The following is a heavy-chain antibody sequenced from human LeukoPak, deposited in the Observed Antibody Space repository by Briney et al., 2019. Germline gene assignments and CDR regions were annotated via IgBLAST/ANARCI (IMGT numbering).Heavy chain of an antibody. CDR1: GYSISSGYY. CDR2: IYHSGST. CDR3: ARGRMVRGVII. D-gene: IGHD3-10*01. V-gene: IGHV4-38-2*01. Sequence: SETLSLTCAVSGYSISSGYYWGWFRQPPGKGLEWIGSIYHSGSTYYNPSLKSRVTISVDTSKNQFSLKLSSVTAADTAVYYCARGRMVRGVIIWGQGTLVTVSS. J-gene: IGHJ4*02.